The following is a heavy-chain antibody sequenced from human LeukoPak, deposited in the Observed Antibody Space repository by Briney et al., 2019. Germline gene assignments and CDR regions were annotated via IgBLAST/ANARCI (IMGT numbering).Heavy chain of an antibody. Sequence: SQTLSLTCAISGDSVSTNSGAWNWIRQSPSRGLEWLGRTYFRFKWYTDYSLSVKSRISIIPDTSNNQFSLQLNSVSPEDTAVYYCARDQYDKNFDYWGQGTLVTVSS. CDR2: TYFRFKWYT. V-gene: IGHV6-1*01. D-gene: IGHD3-22*01. J-gene: IGHJ4*02. CDR1: GDSVSTNSGA. CDR3: ARDQYDKNFDY.